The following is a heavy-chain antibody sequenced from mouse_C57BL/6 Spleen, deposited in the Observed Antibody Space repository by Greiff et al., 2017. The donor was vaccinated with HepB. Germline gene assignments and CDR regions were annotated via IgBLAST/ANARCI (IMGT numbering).Heavy chain of an antibody. V-gene: IGHV5-17*01. CDR2: ISSGSSTI. CDR3: ARERAFYYDYPYYFDY. D-gene: IGHD2-4*01. J-gene: IGHJ2*01. CDR1: GFTFSDYG. Sequence: EVQLVESGGGLVKPGGSLKLSCAASGFTFSDYGMHWVRQAPEKGLEWVAYISSGSSTIYYADTVKGRFTISRDNAKNTLFLQMTSLRSEDTAMYYCARERAFYYDYPYYFDYWGQGTTLTVSS.